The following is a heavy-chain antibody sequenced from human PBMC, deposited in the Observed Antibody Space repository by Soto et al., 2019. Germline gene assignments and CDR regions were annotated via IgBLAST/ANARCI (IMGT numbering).Heavy chain of an antibody. CDR3: ARDRLERRELYYYGMDV. CDR1: GGSISSGGYS. V-gene: IGHV4-30-2*01. CDR2: IYHSGST. Sequence: PSETLSLTXAVSGGSISSGGYSWSWIRQPPGKGLEWIGYIYHSGSTYYNPSLKSRVTISVDRSKNQFSLKLSSVTAADTAVYYCARDRLERRELYYYGMDVWGQGTTVTVSS. J-gene: IGHJ6*02. D-gene: IGHD1-1*01.